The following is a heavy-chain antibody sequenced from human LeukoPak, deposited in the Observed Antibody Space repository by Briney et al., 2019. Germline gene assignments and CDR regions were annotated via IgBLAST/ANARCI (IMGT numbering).Heavy chain of an antibody. CDR3: ARVRHDTFEYGYYMDV. Sequence: SETLSLTCAVSGGSFSGFYWSWIRHTPPRGQERNGEINHTGNTNSNPSLTDYNPSLKSRVIISLDTSNNQLSLKLSSVTAADTGVYFCARVRHDTFEYGYYMDVWGKGTTVIVSS. CDR2: INHTGNT. V-gene: IGHV4-34*01. J-gene: IGHJ6*03. D-gene: IGHD4-17*01. CDR1: GGSFSGFY.